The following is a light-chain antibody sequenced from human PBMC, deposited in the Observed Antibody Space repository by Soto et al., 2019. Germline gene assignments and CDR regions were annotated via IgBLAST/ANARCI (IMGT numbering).Light chain of an antibody. J-gene: IGKJ1*01. Sequence: EIVMTQSPATLSVSPGERATLSCRASQSFSSNLAWYQKKPGQAPRLLIYGASTRATGVPARFSGSGSGTEFNLTISRLQSEDFAVYYCQQYNNWTRTFGQGTKLDIK. CDR2: GAS. CDR3: QQYNNWTRT. V-gene: IGKV3-15*01. CDR1: QSFSSN.